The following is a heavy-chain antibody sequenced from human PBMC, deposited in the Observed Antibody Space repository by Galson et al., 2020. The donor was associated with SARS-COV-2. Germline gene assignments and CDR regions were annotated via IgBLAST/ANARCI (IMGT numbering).Heavy chain of an antibody. CDR1: GESFRGYY. V-gene: IGHV4-34*01. CDR2: INHSGST. D-gene: IGHD4-4*01. J-gene: IGHJ6*02. Sequence: SETLSLTCAVYGESFRGYYWTWIRQPPGKGPEWIGEINHSGSTNYNPSLKSRVTISVDMSKNQFFLKLRSVTAADTAVYYCATSKSKTTNYGMDVWGQGTAVTVSS. CDR3: ATSKSKTTNYGMDV.